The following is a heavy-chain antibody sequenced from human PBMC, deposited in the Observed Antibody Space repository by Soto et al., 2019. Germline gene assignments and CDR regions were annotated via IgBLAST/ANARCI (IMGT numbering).Heavy chain of an antibody. Sequence: GGSLRLSCAASGFTFSSYSINWVRQAPGKGLEWVSSISSSSSYIYYADSVKGRFTISRDNAKNSLYLQMNSLRAGDTAVYYCARDHSDYYGMDVWGQGTTVTVSS. J-gene: IGHJ6*02. V-gene: IGHV3-21*01. D-gene: IGHD4-4*01. CDR1: GFTFSSYS. CDR3: ARDHSDYYGMDV. CDR2: ISSSSSYI.